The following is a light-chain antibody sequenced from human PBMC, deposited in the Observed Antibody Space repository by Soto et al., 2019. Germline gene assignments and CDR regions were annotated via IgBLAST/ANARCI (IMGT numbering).Light chain of an antibody. J-gene: IGKJ3*01. CDR1: QSITNW. CDR3: QQYNSYSPLT. V-gene: IGKV1-5*01. CDR2: DAP. Sequence: DIQMTQSPSTLSASVGDRVTITCRASQSITNWLAWYQQKPGKAPKLLVYDAPSLESGVPSRFSGSGSGTAFTLTISSLQPDDFATYYCQQYNSYSPLTFGPGTKVDI.